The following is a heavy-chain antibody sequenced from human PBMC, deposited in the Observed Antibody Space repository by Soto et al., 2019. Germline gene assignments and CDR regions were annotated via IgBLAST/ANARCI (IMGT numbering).Heavy chain of an antibody. J-gene: IGHJ4*02. CDR2: IWYDGSNK. CDR1: GFTFSSYG. D-gene: IGHD5-12*01. V-gene: IGHV3-33*01. Sequence: GGSLRLSCAASGFTFSSYGMHWVRQAPGKGLEWVAVIWYDGSNKYYADSVKGRFTISRDNSKNTLYLQMNSLRAEDTAVYYCARAEWGSGYDEEPQYFDYWGQGTLVTVSS. CDR3: ARAEWGSGYDEEPQYFDY.